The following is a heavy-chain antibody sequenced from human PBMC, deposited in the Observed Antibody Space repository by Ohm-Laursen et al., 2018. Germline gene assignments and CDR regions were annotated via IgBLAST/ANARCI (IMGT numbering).Heavy chain of an antibody. CDR2: IKQDGSEK. Sequence: SLRLSCAAPGFSFSADWMYWVRQAPGKGLEWVANIKQDGSEKYYVDSVKGRFTISRDNSKNTLYLQMNSLRAEDTAVYYCANPRSQYYFDYWGQGTLVTVSS. CDR1: GFSFSADW. J-gene: IGHJ4*02. V-gene: IGHV3-7*03. CDR3: ANPRSQYYFDY. D-gene: IGHD4-11*01.